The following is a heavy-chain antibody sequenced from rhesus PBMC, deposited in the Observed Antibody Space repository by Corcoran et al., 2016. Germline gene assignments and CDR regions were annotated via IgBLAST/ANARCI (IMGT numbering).Heavy chain of an antibody. D-gene: IGHD2-21*01. CDR1: GVSLSNHW. CDR3: VKNTGHIGHAYDY. CDR2: NSGTSDNS. Sequence: QVQLQESGPGLVKPSETLLLTCAVSGVSLSNHWWSWIRQPPGKGMEWIGENSGTSDNSYYNSSLMSRVTISKDVSKNQFYLRMASVTAADTAVYYCVKNTGHIGHAYDYWGQGLLVTVTS. V-gene: IGHV4-80*01. J-gene: IGHJ4*01.